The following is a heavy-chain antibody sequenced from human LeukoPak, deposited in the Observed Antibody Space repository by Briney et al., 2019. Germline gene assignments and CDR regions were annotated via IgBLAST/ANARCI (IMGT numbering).Heavy chain of an antibody. CDR2: IDPHDSYT. J-gene: IGHJ4*02. Sequence: GGSLKISCQGSGYSFPNYWISWVRQMPGKGLEWMGRIDPHDSYTTYSPSFQGHITLSSDKSITTAYLQWSSLKTSDTAIYYCARHKLVRGTVDYWGQGVLVTVSS. CDR1: GYSFPNYW. CDR3: ARHKLVRGTVDY. V-gene: IGHV5-10-1*01. D-gene: IGHD3-10*01.